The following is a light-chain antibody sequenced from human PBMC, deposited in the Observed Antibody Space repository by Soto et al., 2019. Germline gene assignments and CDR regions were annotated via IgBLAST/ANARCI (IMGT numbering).Light chain of an antibody. J-gene: IGLJ2*01. CDR1: SGDIGSYNR. CDR3: QSYDSSLSGVV. Sequence: QSVLTQPASVSGSPGQSITISCTGTSGDIGSYNRVSWYQQHPGKAPKLIIYEVTDRPSGVSNRFSGSKSGNTASLTISGLQAEDEADYYCQSYDSSLSGVVFGGGTKVTVL. CDR2: EVT. V-gene: IGLV2-14*01.